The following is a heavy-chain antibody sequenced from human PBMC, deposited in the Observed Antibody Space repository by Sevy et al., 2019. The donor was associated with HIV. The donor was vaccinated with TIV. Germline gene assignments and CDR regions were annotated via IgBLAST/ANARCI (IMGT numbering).Heavy chain of an antibody. D-gene: IGHD1-26*01. CDR3: ARDLPHLLPWELSRGSDY. CDR2: IKQDMSEK. V-gene: IGHV3-7*01. J-gene: IGHJ4*02. Sequence: GGSLRLSCAASGFTFSSYWMTWVRQAPGKGLEWVANIKQDMSEKYYADSVKGQFTISRDNARNSLYLQMESLRAEDTAVYYCARDLPHLLPWELSRGSDYWGQGTLVTVSS. CDR1: GFTFSSYW.